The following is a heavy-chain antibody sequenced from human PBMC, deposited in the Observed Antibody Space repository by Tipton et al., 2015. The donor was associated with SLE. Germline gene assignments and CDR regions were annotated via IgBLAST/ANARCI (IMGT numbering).Heavy chain of an antibody. J-gene: IGHJ3*01. CDR2: IYHVGRT. D-gene: IGHD3-10*01. V-gene: IGHV4-4*02. CDR1: GGSISSSNW. Sequence: TLSLTCAVSGGSISSSNWWIWVRQSPGKGLEWIGEIYHVGRTNCNPSLKSRVTISVDTSKSQFSLNLTSVTAADTAVYYCATRKRRGDAFDLWGQGTTVTVTS. CDR3: ATRKRRGDAFDL.